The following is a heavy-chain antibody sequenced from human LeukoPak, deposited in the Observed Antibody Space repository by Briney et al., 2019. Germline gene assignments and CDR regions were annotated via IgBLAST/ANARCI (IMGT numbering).Heavy chain of an antibody. V-gene: IGHV3-21*01. Sequence: GGSLRLSCVASGFTFSSYTMNWVRQAPGKGLEWVSCISGDKSYIHYADSVKGRFTISRDNAKNSLYLQMSSLRAEDTAVYYCARDPPPGEDDSSGYHFDYWGQGTLVTVSS. D-gene: IGHD3-22*01. CDR2: ISGDKSYI. CDR1: GFTFSSYT. CDR3: ARDPPPGEDDSSGYHFDY. J-gene: IGHJ4*02.